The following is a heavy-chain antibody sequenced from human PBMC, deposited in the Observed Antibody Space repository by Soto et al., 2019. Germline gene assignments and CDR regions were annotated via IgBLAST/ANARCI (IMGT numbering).Heavy chain of an antibody. D-gene: IGHD6-19*01. Sequence: GGSLRLSCAASGFVFSTYTMNWVRQAPGKGLEWVSSIGSSNTSTVYADVMKGRFTISRDNAKNSLYLQMNSLRVEDTAVYYCALRRTDTSGWYDFDYWGRGILVTGSS. CDR1: GFVFSTYT. J-gene: IGHJ4*02. CDR3: ALRRTDTSGWYDFDY. CDR2: IGSSNTST. V-gene: IGHV3-21*01.